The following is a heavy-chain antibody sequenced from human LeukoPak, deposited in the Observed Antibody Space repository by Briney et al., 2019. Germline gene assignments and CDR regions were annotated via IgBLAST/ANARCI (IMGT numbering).Heavy chain of an antibody. CDR1: GGTFSSYA. V-gene: IGHV1-69*05. D-gene: IGHD1-20*01. J-gene: IGHJ4*02. CDR3: AREYNWNPHYFDY. Sequence: ASVKVSCKASGGTFSSYAISWVRQAPGQGLEWMGGIIPIFGTANYAQKFQGRVTITTDESTSTAYMELSSLRSEDTAVYYRAREYNWNPHYFDYWGQGTLVTVSS. CDR2: IIPIFGTA.